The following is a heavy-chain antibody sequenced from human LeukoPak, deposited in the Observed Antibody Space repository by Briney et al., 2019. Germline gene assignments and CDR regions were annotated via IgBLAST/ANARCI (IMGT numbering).Heavy chain of an antibody. D-gene: IGHD2-2*01. V-gene: IGHV4-59*01. CDR3: ARDCSSTSCPRGGYYGMDV. CDR1: GGSISSYY. Sequence: SETLSLTCTVSGGSISSYYWSWIRQPPGKGLGWIGYIYYCGSTNYNPSLKSRVTISVDTSKNQFSLKLSSVTAADTAVYYCARDCSSTSCPRGGYYGMDVWGKGTTVTVSS. J-gene: IGHJ6*04. CDR2: IYYCGST.